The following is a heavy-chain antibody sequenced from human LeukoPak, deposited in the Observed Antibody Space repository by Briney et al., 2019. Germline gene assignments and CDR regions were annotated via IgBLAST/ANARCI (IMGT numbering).Heavy chain of an antibody. D-gene: IGHD6-19*01. V-gene: IGHV3-33*01. CDR2: IWYDGSNK. CDR1: GFTFSSYG. CDR3: ARSPYSSGWQSDY. J-gene: IGHJ4*02. Sequence: GRSLRLSCAASGFTFSSYGMHWVRQAPGKGLEWVAVIWYDGSNKYYADSVKGRFTISRDNSKNTLYLQMNSLRAEDTAVYYCARSPYSSGWQSDYWGQGTLVTVSS.